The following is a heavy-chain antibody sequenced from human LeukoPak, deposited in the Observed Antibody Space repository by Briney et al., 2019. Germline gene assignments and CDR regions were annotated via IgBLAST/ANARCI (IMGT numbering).Heavy chain of an antibody. V-gene: IGHV1-69*13. CDR3: ARDQRQRGYSYGYLY. Sequence: ASVKVSCKASGGTLSNCAINWVRQAPGQGREGMGGIIPMFGTPNYAQKFQGTVTISADESTSTAYLELSSVRSEHTAIYYCARDQRQRGYSYGYLYWGQGTLVTVSS. CDR1: GGTLSNCA. D-gene: IGHD5-18*01. J-gene: IGHJ4*02. CDR2: IIPMFGTP.